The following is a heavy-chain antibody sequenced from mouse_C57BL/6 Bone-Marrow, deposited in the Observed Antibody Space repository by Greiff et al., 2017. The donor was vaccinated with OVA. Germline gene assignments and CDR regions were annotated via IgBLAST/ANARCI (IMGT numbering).Heavy chain of an antibody. CDR1: GFTFSDYY. Sequence: EVKLEESGGGLVQPGGSLKLSCAASGFTFSDYYMYWVRQTPEKRLEWVASISHGGGSTYYPDNVKGRFTISRDNATNTLYLQMSRLKSEDTAMYYCARRPFTTGVSMDDWGQGTSVTVSS. V-gene: IGHV5-12*01. CDR3: ARRPFTTGVSMDD. D-gene: IGHD1-1*01. J-gene: IGHJ4*01. CDR2: ISHGGGST.